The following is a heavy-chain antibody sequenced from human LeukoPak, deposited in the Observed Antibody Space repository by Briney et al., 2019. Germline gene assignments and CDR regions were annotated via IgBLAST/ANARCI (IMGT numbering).Heavy chain of an antibody. V-gene: IGHV3-9*03. D-gene: IGHD5-18*01. CDR1: GFTFDDYA. J-gene: IGHJ4*02. CDR2: ISWNSGSI. Sequence: PGGSLRLSCAAFGFTFDDYAMHWVRQAPGKGLEWVSGISWNSGSIGYADSVKGRFTISRDNAKNSLYLQMNSLRPEDMALYYCAKGIRGYSSAFDSWGQGTLVTVSS. CDR3: AKGIRGYSSAFDS.